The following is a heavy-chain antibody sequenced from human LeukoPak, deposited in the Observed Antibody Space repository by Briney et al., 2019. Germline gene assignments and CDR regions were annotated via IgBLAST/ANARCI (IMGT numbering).Heavy chain of an antibody. CDR2: TYYRSRWYY. Sequence: SQTLSLTCDISGDTVSSNSAAWNWIRQSPSRGLEWLGRTYYRSRWYYDYAVSVKSRITISPDTSKNQFSLQLNSVTADDTAVYYCARGFALDFWGQGTMVTVSS. V-gene: IGHV6-1*01. J-gene: IGHJ3*01. CDR3: ARGFALDF. CDR1: GDTVSSNSAA.